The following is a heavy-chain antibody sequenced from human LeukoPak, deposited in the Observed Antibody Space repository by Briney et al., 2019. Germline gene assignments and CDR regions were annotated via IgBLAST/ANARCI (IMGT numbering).Heavy chain of an antibody. Sequence: GGSLRLSCAASGFTFSSYSMNWVRQAPGKGLEWVSSISSSSSYIYYADSVKGRFTISRDNAKNSLYLQMNSLRAEDTAVYYCARDQAQGDILTGYYRKNDYWGRGTLVTVSS. J-gene: IGHJ4*02. CDR3: ARDQAQGDILTGYYRKNDY. D-gene: IGHD3-9*01. CDR1: GFTFSSYS. CDR2: ISSSSSYI. V-gene: IGHV3-21*01.